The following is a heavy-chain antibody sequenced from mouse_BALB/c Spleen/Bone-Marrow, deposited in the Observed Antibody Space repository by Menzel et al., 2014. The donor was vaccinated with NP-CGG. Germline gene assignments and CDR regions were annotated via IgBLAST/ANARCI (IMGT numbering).Heavy chain of an antibody. CDR1: GFNIKDTY. CDR3: ASYYYGSSLFAY. Sequence: VHVKQSGAELVKPGASVKLSCTASGFNIKDTYMHWVKQRPEQGLEWIGGIDPANGNTKYDPKFQGKATITADTSSNTAYLQLSSLTSEDTAVYYCASYYYGSSLFAYWGQGTLVTVSA. D-gene: IGHD1-1*01. J-gene: IGHJ3*01. CDR2: IDPANGNT. V-gene: IGHV14-3*02.